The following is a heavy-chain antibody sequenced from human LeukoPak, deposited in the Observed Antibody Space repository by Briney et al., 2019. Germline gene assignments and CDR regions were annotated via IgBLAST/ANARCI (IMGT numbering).Heavy chain of an antibody. J-gene: IGHJ4*02. CDR1: GYSISSGYY. D-gene: IGHD3-22*01. V-gene: IGHV4-38-2*01. CDR3: ARGWRSGYYLFDF. Sequence: SETLSLTCAVSGYSISSGYYWGWIRQPPGKGLEWIGSISHSGSTYYNPSLKSRVTISVDTPKNQFSLKLSSVTAADTAVYYCARGWRSGYYLFDFWGQGTLVTVSS. CDR2: ISHSGST.